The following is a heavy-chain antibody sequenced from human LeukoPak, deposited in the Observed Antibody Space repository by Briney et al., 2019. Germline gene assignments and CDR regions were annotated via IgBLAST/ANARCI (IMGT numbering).Heavy chain of an antibody. CDR2: IYHSGST. J-gene: IGHJ4*02. V-gene: IGHV4-4*02. CDR1: GGSISSSNW. CDR3: AALGGHYYGSGSYYNRSDY. D-gene: IGHD3-10*01. Sequence: SGTLSLTCAVSGGSISSSNWWSWVRQPPGKGLEWIGEIYHSGSTNYNPSLKSRVTISVDKSKNQFSLKLSSVTAADTAVYYCAALGGHYYGSGSYYNRSDYWGQGTLVTVSS.